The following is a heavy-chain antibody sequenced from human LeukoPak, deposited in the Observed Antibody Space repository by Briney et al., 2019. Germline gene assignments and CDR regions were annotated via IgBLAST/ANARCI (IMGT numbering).Heavy chain of an antibody. Sequence: GGSLRLSCAASGFTFSNYVVSWVRQAPGKGLEWVSAISGCGGSTYYADSVEGRFTISRDNSKNTLYLQMNSLRAEDTAVYYCAKGLDCFDYWGQGTLVTVSS. V-gene: IGHV3-23*01. CDR2: ISGCGGST. CDR1: GFTFSNYV. D-gene: IGHD6-19*01. J-gene: IGHJ4*02. CDR3: AKGLDCFDY.